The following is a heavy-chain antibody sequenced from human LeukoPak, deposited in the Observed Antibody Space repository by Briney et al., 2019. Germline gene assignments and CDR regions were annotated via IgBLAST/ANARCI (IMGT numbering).Heavy chain of an antibody. CDR3: ARGPRGQRFDY. CDR2: INPGGGDT. D-gene: IGHD1-1*01. CDR1: GYXFNTYY. J-gene: IGHJ4*02. V-gene: IGHV1-46*02. Sequence: ASVKVSCKASGYXFNTYYIHWVRQAPGQGHEWMGLINPGGGDTSYAQNLQGRVTMTRDTSTSTVYMELSSLISEDTAVYYCARGPRGQRFDYWGQGTLVTVSS.